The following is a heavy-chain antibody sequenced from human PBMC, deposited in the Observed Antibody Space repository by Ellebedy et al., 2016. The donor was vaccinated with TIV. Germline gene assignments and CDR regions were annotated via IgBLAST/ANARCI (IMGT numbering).Heavy chain of an antibody. D-gene: IGHD6-13*01. J-gene: IGHJ4*02. V-gene: IGHV3-48*03. CDR2: ISSSGSTI. Sequence: GESLKISCAASGFTFSSYEMNWVRQAPGKGLEWVSYISSSGSTIYYADSVKGRFTISRDNAKNSLYLQMNSLRAEDTAVYYCARARRYSSSWYIDYWGQGTLVTVSS. CDR3: ARARRYSSSWYIDY. CDR1: GFTFSSYE.